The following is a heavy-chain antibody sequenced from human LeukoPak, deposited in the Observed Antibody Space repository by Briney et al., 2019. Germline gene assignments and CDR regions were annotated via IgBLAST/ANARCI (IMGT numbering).Heavy chain of an antibody. CDR2: ISAYNGNT. V-gene: IGHV1-18*01. J-gene: IGHJ4*02. D-gene: IGHD3-10*01. Sequence: ASVKVSCEASGYSFGSFGINWVRQAPGQGLEWMGWISAYNGNTNYAQKVQGRVTMTTDTSTSTAYMDLMNLRSDDTAVYYCARGGYYGSGSFPDYWGQGTLVTVSS. CDR1: GYSFGSFG. CDR3: ARGGYYGSGSFPDY.